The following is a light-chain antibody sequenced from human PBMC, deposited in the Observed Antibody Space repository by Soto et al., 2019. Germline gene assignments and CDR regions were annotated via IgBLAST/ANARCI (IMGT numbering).Light chain of an antibody. CDR1: RSCVGGYNY. CDR3: GSYRISTAV. J-gene: IGLJ1*01. Sequence: QSVLTQPASVSGAPGQSITISCTGARSCVGGYNYVSWYQQYPGKAPKLMIYDVTNRPSGVSNRFSGSKSGNTASLTISGLQAEDEADYYCGSYRISTAVFGTGTKVT. CDR2: DVT. V-gene: IGLV2-14*01.